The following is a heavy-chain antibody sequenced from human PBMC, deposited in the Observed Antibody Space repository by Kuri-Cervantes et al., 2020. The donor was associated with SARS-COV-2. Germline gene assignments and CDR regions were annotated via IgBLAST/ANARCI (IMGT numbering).Heavy chain of an antibody. V-gene: IGHV4-39*07. J-gene: IGHJ2*01. CDR2: IYYSGST. D-gene: IGHD1-26*01. CDR3: ARDRGVGATTDWYFDL. Sequence: TFSSYWMSWVRQAPGKGLEWIGSIYYSGSTYYNPSLKSRVTISVDTSKNQFSLKLSSVTAADTAVYYCARDRGVGATTDWYFDLWGRGTLVTVSS. CDR1: TFSSYW.